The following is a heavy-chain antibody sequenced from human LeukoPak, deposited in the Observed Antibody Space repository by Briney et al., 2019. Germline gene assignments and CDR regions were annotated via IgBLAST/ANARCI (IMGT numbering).Heavy chain of an antibody. D-gene: IGHD4-17*01. CDR3: ARELVSYGDYGY. CDR1: GCSFSGYW. V-gene: IGHV3-74*01. Sequence: PGGSLRPSCAASGCSFSGYWRHWVRQAAGKGLVWVSRINADGNITTYADPVEGRFTISKDNAKNTLYLQMNSLRAEDTAVYCCARELVSYGDYGYWGQGTLVSVSS. CDR2: INADGNIT. J-gene: IGHJ4*02.